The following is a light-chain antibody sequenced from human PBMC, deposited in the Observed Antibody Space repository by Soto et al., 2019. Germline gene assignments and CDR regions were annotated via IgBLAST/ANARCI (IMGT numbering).Light chain of an antibody. CDR2: KAS. Sequence: DIQMTQSPSSVSASVGDRVTITCRASQDINSWLAWYQQKPGLAPKLLIYKASSLQGGVPSRFSGSGSGTDFTLTITSLQPEDFAIYYCLQDYTYPRTFGGGTKVDIK. V-gene: IGKV1-12*01. CDR3: LQDYTYPRT. CDR1: QDINSW. J-gene: IGKJ4*01.